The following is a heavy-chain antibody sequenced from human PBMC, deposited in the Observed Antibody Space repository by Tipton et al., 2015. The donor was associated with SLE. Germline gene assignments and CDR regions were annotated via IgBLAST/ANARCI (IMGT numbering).Heavy chain of an antibody. CDR2: IYSSGST. D-gene: IGHD3-9*01. CDR1: GGSFSGYY. V-gene: IGHV4-59*10. J-gene: IGHJ3*02. CDR3: ARVFDWYHAFDI. Sequence: TLSLTCAVYGGSFSGYYWNWIRQPPGKGLEWIGYIYSSGSTNYNPSLKSRVTMSVDTSKNQFSLKLSSVTAADTAVYYCARVFDWYHAFDIWGQGTMVTVSS.